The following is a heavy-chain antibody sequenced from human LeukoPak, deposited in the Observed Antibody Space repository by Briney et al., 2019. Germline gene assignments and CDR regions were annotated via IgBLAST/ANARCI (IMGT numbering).Heavy chain of an antibody. V-gene: IGHV3-48*03. CDR3: AGDGADYGDQYFQY. CDR1: GFTFSSYE. D-gene: IGHD4-17*01. CDR2: ISSSGSTI. J-gene: IGHJ1*01. Sequence: PGGSLRLSCAASGFTFSSYEMNWVRQAPGKGLEWVSYISSSGSTIYYADSVKGRFTISRDNAKNSLYLQMNSLRAEDTAVYYCAGDGADYGDQYFQYWGQGTLVTVSS.